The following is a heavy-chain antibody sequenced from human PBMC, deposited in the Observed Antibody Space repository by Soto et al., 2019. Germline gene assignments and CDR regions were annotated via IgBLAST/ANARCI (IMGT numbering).Heavy chain of an antibody. CDR3: ARRLGLLVTPIPGY. CDR1: GYTFTGYH. CDR2: INPNSGVT. J-gene: IGHJ4*02. D-gene: IGHD2-21*02. Sequence: ALVKVSCKASGYTFTGYHMHWVRQAPGQGLEWMGWINPNSGVTIYAQKFQGRVIMTRETPITTAYMELSRLTSDDTAVYYCARRLGLLVTPIPGYWGQGTLVTVSS. V-gene: IGHV1-2*02.